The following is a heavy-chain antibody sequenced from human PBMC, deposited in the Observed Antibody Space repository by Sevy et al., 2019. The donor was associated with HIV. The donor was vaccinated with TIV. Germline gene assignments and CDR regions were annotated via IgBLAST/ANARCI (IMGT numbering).Heavy chain of an antibody. CDR3: ARLRNSWFDP. CDR2: LSSTGKP. V-gene: IGHV4-4*07. J-gene: IGHJ5*02. Sequence: SETLSLTCTVSGPSLTTSYWTWIRQPAGKGPEWIGRLSSTGKPNSNPSLRSRVTLSRDMSKNQFFLRVTSVTAADTAIYYCARLRNSWFDPWGQGTLVTVSS. D-gene: IGHD1-26*01. CDR1: GPSLTTSY.